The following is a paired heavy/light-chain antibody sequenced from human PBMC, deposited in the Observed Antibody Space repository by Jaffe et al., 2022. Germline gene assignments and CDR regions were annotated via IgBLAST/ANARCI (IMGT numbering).Light chain of an antibody. Sequence: DIQMTQSPSSLSASVGDRVTITCRANQTITKYLNWYQQKPGKAPRLLIYAASRLQSGVPSRFSGSGSGTDFTLTISSLQPEDFAAYYCQQSASALMYTFGQGTKLEIK. CDR1: QTITKY. J-gene: IGKJ2*01. CDR2: AAS. CDR3: QQSASALMYT. V-gene: IGKV1-39*01.
Heavy chain of an antibody. J-gene: IGHJ4*02. CDR2: IYGNGDE. CDR1: GFSFTSNAVA. Sequence: QITLKESGPALVKPTQTLTLTCSFSGFSFTSNAVAVGWIRQPPGKALEWLAHIYGNGDEKYSLSLRSRLTISKDTSKSQVVVTMTNVDPVDTATYYCAHLRADCSGISCYTYDYWGQGALVTVSS. V-gene: IGHV2-5*01. D-gene: IGHD2-15*01. CDR3: AHLRADCSGISCYTYDY.